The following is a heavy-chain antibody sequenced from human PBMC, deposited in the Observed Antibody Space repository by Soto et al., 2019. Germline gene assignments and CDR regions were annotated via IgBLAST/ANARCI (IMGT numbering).Heavy chain of an antibody. CDR3: ARTSTTVTTAPFDY. CDR2: IYYSGST. D-gene: IGHD4-17*01. Sequence: SEPLSLPYTVSGGTISSYYWRWIRQPPGKGLEWIGYIYYSGSTNYNPSLKSRVTISVDTSKNQFSLKLSSVTAADTAVYYCARTSTTVTTAPFDYPGQGTLVTLPS. V-gene: IGHV4-59*01. CDR1: GGTISSYY. J-gene: IGHJ4*02.